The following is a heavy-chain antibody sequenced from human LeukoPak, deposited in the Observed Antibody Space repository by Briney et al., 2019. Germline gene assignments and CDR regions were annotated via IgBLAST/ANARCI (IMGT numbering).Heavy chain of an antibody. J-gene: IGHJ4*02. V-gene: IGHV3-69-1*02. CDR1: GFTFANYA. CDR3: ARDDKWAFDY. D-gene: IGHD1-26*01. Sequence: GGSLRLSCAASGFTFANYALNWFRHTPGKGLEWLSYISSTSAIYYADSVKGRFTISRDNAKKSLYLQMNSLRAEDMAVYYCARDDKWAFDYWGQGTLVTVSS. CDR2: ISSTSAI.